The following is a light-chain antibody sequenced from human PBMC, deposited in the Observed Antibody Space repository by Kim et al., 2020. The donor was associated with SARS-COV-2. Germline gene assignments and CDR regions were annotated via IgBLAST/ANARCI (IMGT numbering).Light chain of an antibody. J-gene: IGKJ2*01. CDR3: LQHKSYPYT. CDR2: AAS. V-gene: IGKV1-17*03. CDR1: QDISNF. Sequence: SAFGGDRVTITCRASQDISNFLAWFQQKPGKVPKRLIYAASSLQRGVPSRFSGSGSGTEYSLTISSLQPEDFATYYCLQHKSYPYTLGQGTKLEIK.